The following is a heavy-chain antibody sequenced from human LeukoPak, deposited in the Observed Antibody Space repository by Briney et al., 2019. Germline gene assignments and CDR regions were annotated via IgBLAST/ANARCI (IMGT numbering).Heavy chain of an antibody. CDR2: ICSSGSA. V-gene: IGHV4-39*07. CDR1: GGSISNRNYH. D-gene: IGHD3-16*02. J-gene: IGHJ4*02. Sequence: SETLSLTCTVSGGSISNRNYHWGWIRQPPGKGLEWIGSICSSGSAYYNPSLKSRVTTSMDTSKNQFSLKLSSVTAADTAVYYCARRTFGGVIARWGQGTLVTVSS. CDR3: ARRTFGGVIAR.